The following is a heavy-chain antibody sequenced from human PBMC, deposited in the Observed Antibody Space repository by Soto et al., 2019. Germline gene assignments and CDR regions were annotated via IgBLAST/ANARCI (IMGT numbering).Heavy chain of an antibody. V-gene: IGHV3-48*02. CDR3: VRDGSGNLYLNWFEP. D-gene: IGHD5-12*01. CDR1: GFTFSSYI. J-gene: IGHJ5*02. Sequence: GGSLRRSCAASGFTFSSYIMNCVRQAPWKGLEWISYISSHSSTLHYADSVKGRFTISRDNAGNSLYLQMNSLRDEDTAVYYCVRDGSGNLYLNWFEPWGQGTLVTVSS. CDR2: ISSHSSTL.